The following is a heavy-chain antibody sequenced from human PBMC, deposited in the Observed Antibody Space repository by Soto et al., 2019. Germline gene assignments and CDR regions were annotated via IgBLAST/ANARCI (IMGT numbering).Heavy chain of an antibody. D-gene: IGHD3-22*01. V-gene: IGHV4-59*01. CDR2: IYYSGST. J-gene: IGHJ5*02. Sequence: PSETLSLTCTVSGGSISRYYWSWIRQPPGKGLEWIGYIYYSGSTNYNPSLKSRVTISVDTSKNQFSLKLSSVTAADTAVYYCARAQQDYYDSSGYYLGWFDPWGQGTLVTVS. CDR3: ARAQQDYYDSSGYYLGWFDP. CDR1: GGSISRYY.